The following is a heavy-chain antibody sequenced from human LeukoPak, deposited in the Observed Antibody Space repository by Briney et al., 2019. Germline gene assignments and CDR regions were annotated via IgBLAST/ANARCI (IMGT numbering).Heavy chain of an antibody. V-gene: IGHV4-30-4*08. D-gene: IGHD3-3*01. CDR1: GGSISSGDYY. CDR2: IYYSGST. CDR3: ARGLMIFGVGGRSFDY. Sequence: SETLSLTCTVSGGSISSGDYYWSWIRQPPGKGLEWIGYIYYSGSTYYNPSLKSRVTISVDTSKNQFSLKLSSVTAADTAVYYCARGLMIFGVGGRSFDYWGQGTLVTVSS. J-gene: IGHJ4*02.